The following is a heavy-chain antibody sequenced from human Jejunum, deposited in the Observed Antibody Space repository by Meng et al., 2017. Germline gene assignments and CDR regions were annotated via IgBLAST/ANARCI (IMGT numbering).Heavy chain of an antibody. CDR2: ISGSGGST. Sequence: GESLKISCAASGFTFNSYAMSWVRQAPGKGLEWVSGISGSGGSTHYADSVKGRFTISRDNSKNTLYLQMNSLRAEDTAVYFCAKPSLHDSVSYIDFDYWGQGTLVTGSS. V-gene: IGHV3-23*01. CDR3: AKPSLHDSVSYIDFDY. CDR1: GFTFNSYA. J-gene: IGHJ4*02. D-gene: IGHD1-26*01.